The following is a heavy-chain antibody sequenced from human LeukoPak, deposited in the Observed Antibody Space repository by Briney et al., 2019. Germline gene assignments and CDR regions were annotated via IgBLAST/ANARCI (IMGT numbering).Heavy chain of an antibody. Sequence: GGSLRLSCAASGFTVSSNEMSWVRQAPGKGLEWVSSISGGSTYYADSVKGRFTISRDNAKNSLYLRMNSLRAEDTAVYYCARERDGYTRYYYYYMDVWGKGTTVTISS. D-gene: IGHD5-24*01. CDR2: ISGGST. CDR3: ARERDGYTRYYYYYMDV. CDR1: GFTVSSNE. V-gene: IGHV3-38-3*01. J-gene: IGHJ6*03.